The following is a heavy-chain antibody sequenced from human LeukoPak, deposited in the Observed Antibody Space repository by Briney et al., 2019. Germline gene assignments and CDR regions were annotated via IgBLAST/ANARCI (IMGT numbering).Heavy chain of an antibody. V-gene: IGHV1-3*01. Sequence: GESLKISCKGSGYSFTSYWIGWVRQMPGKGLEWMGWINAGNGNTKYSQKFQARVTITRDTSANTAYMELSSLGSEDTTIYYCARVISDCANFNCFKGYFDYWGQGTPVTVSS. J-gene: IGHJ4*01. D-gene: IGHD5/OR15-5a*01. CDR1: GYSFTSYW. CDR3: ARVISDCANFNCFKGYFDY. CDR2: INAGNGNT.